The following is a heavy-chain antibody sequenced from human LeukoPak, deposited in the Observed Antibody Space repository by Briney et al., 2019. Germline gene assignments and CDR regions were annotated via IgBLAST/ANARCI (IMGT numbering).Heavy chain of an antibody. Sequence: GSLRLSCAASGFTFSSYAMSWVRQAPGKGLEWVSFISPGADRTSNADSVEGRFTISRDNPRNTLYLQMSSLRDEDTAVYYCAIMHGYYDGSGYWVQWGQGTLVTVSS. J-gene: IGHJ4*02. CDR2: ISPGADRT. V-gene: IGHV3-23*01. CDR1: GFTFSSYA. CDR3: AIMHGYYDGSGYWVQ. D-gene: IGHD3-22*01.